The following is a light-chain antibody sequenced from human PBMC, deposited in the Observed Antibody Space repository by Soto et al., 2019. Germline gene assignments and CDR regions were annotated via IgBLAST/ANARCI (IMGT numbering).Light chain of an antibody. Sequence: EIVMTQSPATLSVSPGGRATLSCRASQSISDTLAWYQQKPGQAPRLLIHGASTRAPGFPARFSVSGSGTEVTLTISRLKSEDCAVYYCQQYNKWPLTFGGGTKVDIK. CDR1: QSISDT. CDR3: QQYNKWPLT. J-gene: IGKJ4*01. V-gene: IGKV3-15*01. CDR2: GAS.